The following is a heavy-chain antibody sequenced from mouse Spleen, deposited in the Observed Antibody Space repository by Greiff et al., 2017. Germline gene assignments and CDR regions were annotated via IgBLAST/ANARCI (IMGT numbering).Heavy chain of an antibody. V-gene: IGHV5-17*01. CDR3: ARRYYEYFDV. Sequence: EVKLVESGGGLVKPGGSLKISCAASGFTFSDYGMHWVRQAPEKGLEWVAYISSGSSTIYYADTVKGRFTISRDNAKNTLFLQMTSLRSEDTAMYYCARRYYEYFDVWGTGTTVTVSS. D-gene: IGHD1-1*01. CDR2: ISSGSSTI. J-gene: IGHJ1*03. CDR1: GFTFSDYG.